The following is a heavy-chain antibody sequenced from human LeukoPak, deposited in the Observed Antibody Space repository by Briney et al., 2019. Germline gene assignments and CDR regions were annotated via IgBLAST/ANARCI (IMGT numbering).Heavy chain of an antibody. CDR2: INPNSGGT. V-gene: IGHV1-2*06. J-gene: IGHJ4*02. Sequence: ASVKVSCKASGYTFTGYYMHWVRQAPGQGLEWMGRINPNSGGTNYAQKFQGRVTMTRDTSISTAYMELSRLRSDDTAVHYCAREVRDGYNYYFDYWGQGTLVTVSS. CDR1: GYTFTGYY. D-gene: IGHD5-24*01. CDR3: AREVRDGYNYYFDY.